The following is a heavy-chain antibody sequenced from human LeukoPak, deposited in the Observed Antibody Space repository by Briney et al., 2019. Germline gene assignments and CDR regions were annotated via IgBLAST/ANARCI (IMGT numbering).Heavy chain of an antibody. CDR1: GGSFSGYY. V-gene: IGHV4-34*01. D-gene: IGHD2-2*01. J-gene: IGHJ6*03. CDR2: INHSGST. CDR3: ARGQKDIVVVPAASNYYYYYYMYV. Sequence: SEPLSLTCAVYGGSFSGYYWRWIRQPPGKGLEWIGEINHSGSTNYNPSLKSRVTISLATSKNQFSLKLSSVTAADTAVYYCARGQKDIVVVPAASNYYYYYYMYVWGKGTTVTVSS.